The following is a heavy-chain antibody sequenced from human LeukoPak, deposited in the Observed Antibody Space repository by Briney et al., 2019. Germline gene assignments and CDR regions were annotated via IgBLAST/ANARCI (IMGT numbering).Heavy chain of an antibody. CDR1: GGSISSSSYY. J-gene: IGHJ4*02. V-gene: IGHV4-39*01. Sequence: SETLSLTCTVSGGSISSSSYYWGWIRQPPGKGLEWIGSIYYSGSTYYNPSLKSRVTISVDTSKNQFSMKLSSVTAADTAVYYCARGRVRGSGGNFDYWGQGTLVTVSS. CDR3: ARGRVRGSGGNFDY. D-gene: IGHD3-10*01. CDR2: IYYSGST.